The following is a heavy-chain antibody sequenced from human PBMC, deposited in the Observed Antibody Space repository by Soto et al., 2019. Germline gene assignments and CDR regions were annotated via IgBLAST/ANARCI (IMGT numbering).Heavy chain of an antibody. CDR1: GYSFTNYW. J-gene: IGHJ4*02. CDR3: ARLAIEGATSSYSDY. V-gene: IGHV5-51*01. D-gene: IGHD1-26*01. CDR2: IYPGDSDT. Sequence: GESLKISCKGSGYSFTNYWIGWVRQMPGKGLEWMGIIYPGDSDTRYSASFQGQVTISVDKSISTAFLQWSSLKASDTAVYFCARLAIEGATSSYSDYWGQGTLVTVSS.